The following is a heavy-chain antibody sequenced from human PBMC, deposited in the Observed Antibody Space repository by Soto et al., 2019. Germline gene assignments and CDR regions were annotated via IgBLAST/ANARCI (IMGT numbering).Heavy chain of an antibody. J-gene: IGHJ6*02. CDR1: GGSISSGDYY. CDR3: ARGQTTVTTGRYYYGMDV. CDR2: IYYSGST. Sequence: QVQLQESGPGLVKPSQTLSLTCTVSGGSISSGDYYWSWIRQPPGKGLDWIGYIYYSGSTYYNPSLKSRVTISEDTSKNQFSLKLSSVTAADTAVYYCARGQTTVTTGRYYYGMDVWGQGTTVTVSS. D-gene: IGHD4-17*01. V-gene: IGHV4-30-4*01.